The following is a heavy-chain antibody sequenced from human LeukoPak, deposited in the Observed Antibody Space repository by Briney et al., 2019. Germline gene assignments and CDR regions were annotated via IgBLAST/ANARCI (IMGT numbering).Heavy chain of an antibody. CDR2: IYYSGST. V-gene: IGHV4-61*01. CDR1: GGSVSSGSYY. D-gene: IGHD6-25*01. J-gene: IGHJ1*01. CDR3: ARGAATYDFQY. Sequence: PSETLSLTCTVSGGSVSSGSYYWSRIRQPPGKGLEWIGYIYYSGSTNYNPSLKSRVTISVDTSKNQFSLKLTSVTAADTAVYYCARGAATYDFQYWGQGTLVAVSS.